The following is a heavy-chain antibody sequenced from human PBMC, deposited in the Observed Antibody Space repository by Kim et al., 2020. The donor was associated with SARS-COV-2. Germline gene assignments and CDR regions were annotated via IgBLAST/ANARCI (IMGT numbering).Heavy chain of an antibody. V-gene: IGHV1-46*01. Sequence: AQKFEGRVTMTRETSTSTVYMGLSSLRSEDTAVYYCARLGDYDSSGYYRYWGQGTLVTVSS. CDR3: ARLGDYDSSGYYRY. J-gene: IGHJ4*02. D-gene: IGHD3-22*01.